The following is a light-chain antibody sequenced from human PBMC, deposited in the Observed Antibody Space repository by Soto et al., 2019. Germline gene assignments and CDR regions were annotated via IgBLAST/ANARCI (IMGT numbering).Light chain of an antibody. V-gene: IGKV3-11*01. CDR3: QQSINWPLT. J-gene: IGKJ4*01. CDR2: GAS. CDR1: QSISSH. Sequence: EIVLTQSPATLSLSPGERATLSCRASQSISSHLAWYQQKPGQAPRLLIYGASNRATGIPARFNGRGSGTDFTLTISSLEPEDFGVYYCQQSINWPLTFGGGTKVEIK.